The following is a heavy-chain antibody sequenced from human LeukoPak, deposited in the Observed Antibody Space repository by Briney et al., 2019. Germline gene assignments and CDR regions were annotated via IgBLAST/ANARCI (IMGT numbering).Heavy chain of an antibody. J-gene: IGHJ4*02. Sequence: GGSLRLSCAASGFTFSTYWMSWVRQAPGKGLEWVANIKQDGSENYYVDSVKGRFTISRDNAKNSLYLQMNSLRAEDTAMYYCASTRCTGTSCYLPILDWGQGILVTVSS. V-gene: IGHV3-7*01. D-gene: IGHD2-2*01. CDR1: GFTFSTYW. CDR3: ASTRCTGTSCYLPILD. CDR2: IKQDGSEN.